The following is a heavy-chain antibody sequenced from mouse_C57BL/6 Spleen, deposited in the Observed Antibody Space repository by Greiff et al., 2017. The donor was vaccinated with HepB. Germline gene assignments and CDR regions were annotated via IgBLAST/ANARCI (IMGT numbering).Heavy chain of an antibody. Sequence: DVKLVESGAELVRPGASVKLSCTASGFNIKDDYMHGVKQRPEQGLEWIGWIDPENGDTEYASKFQGKATITADTSSDTAYLQLSSLTSEDTAVYYCTVYYYGSSYNAMDYWGQGTSVTVSS. CDR2: IDPENGDT. CDR1: GFNIKDDY. V-gene: IGHV14-4*01. D-gene: IGHD1-1*01. CDR3: TVYYYGSSYNAMDY. J-gene: IGHJ4*01.